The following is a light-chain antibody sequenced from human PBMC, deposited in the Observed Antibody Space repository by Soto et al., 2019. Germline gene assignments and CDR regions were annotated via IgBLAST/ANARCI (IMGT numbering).Light chain of an antibody. CDR1: SSNIGSNT. CDR2: SNN. CDR3: AAWDDSLNGHVV. J-gene: IGLJ2*01. Sequence: QSLLTQPPSASGTPGQRGTISCSGSSSNIGSNTVNWYQQLPGKAPKPLIYSNNQRPSGIPDRFSGSKSGTSASLAISGLQSEDEADYYCAAWDDSLNGHVVFGGGTKVTVL. V-gene: IGLV1-44*01.